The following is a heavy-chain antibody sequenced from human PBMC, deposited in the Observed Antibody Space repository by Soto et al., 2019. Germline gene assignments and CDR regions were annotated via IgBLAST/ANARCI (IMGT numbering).Heavy chain of an antibody. Sequence: GVSLRLSCTASGFTFNNHWMDWVRQTPVKGLEWVANINPDGSEEHYVDSVKGRFTISRDDTKNSLYLQMSSLTAEDSALYYCSRSLNAWGQGTLVSVSS. CDR3: SRSLNA. CDR2: INPDGSEE. J-gene: IGHJ4*02. V-gene: IGHV3-7*01. D-gene: IGHD3-16*02. CDR1: GFTFNNHW.